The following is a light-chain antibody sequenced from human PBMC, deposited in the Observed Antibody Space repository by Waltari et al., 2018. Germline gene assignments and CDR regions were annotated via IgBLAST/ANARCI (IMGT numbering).Light chain of an antibody. CDR2: AAS. CDR1: QSITTY. V-gene: IGKV1-39*01. Sequence: DIQMTQSPSSLSASLGDRVTITCRASQSITTYLNWYQQKPGKAPKLLICAASILQSGVPSRFSGSGSGTDFTLTISSLQPEDFATFYCQQSYSSPRTFGQGTKVEIK. J-gene: IGKJ1*01. CDR3: QQSYSSPRT.